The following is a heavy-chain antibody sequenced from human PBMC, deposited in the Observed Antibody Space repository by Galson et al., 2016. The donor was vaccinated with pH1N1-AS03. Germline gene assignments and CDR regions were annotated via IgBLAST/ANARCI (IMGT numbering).Heavy chain of an antibody. CDR1: GFSFSTYV. J-gene: IGHJ6*02. V-gene: IGHV3-30*18. CDR3: AKVREGGYYFNHYYALDV. Sequence: SLRLSCAASGFSFSTYVMHWVRQGPGKGLEWVAVISYDGSNKYHADSVQGRFTISRDNSKNTLYLQMHSLRPEDTAVYYCAKVREGGYYFNHYYALDVWGQGTTVTVSS. D-gene: IGHD3-22*01. CDR2: ISYDGSNK.